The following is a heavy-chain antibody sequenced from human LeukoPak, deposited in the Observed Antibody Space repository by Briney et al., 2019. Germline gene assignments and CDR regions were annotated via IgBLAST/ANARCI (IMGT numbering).Heavy chain of an antibody. CDR3: AKTYYDILTNFPAAFDI. V-gene: IGHV3-43*02. CDR1: GFTFDDYA. J-gene: IGHJ3*02. D-gene: IGHD3-9*01. CDR2: ISGDGGDT. Sequence: GGSLRLSCAASGFTFDDYAMHWVRQTPGKGLEWVSLISGDGGDTYYADSVKGRFTISRDNSKNSLYLQMNCLRTEDTALYYCAKTYYDILTNFPAAFDIWGQGTMVTVSS.